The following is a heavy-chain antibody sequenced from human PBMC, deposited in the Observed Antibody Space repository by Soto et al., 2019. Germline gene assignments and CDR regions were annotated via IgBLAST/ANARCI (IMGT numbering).Heavy chain of an antibody. Sequence: GGSLRLSCAASGFTFSSYDMHWVRQATGKGLEWVSAIGTAGDTYYPGSVKGRFTISRENAKNSLYLQMNSLRAGDTAVYYCARGGKEMATGYGMDVWGQGTTVTVSS. CDR2: IGTAGDT. CDR3: ARGGKEMATGYGMDV. D-gene: IGHD5-12*01. J-gene: IGHJ6*02. V-gene: IGHV3-13*01. CDR1: GFTFSSYD.